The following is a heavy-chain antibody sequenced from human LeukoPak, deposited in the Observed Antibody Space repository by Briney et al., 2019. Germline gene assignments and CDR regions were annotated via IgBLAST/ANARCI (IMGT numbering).Heavy chain of an antibody. D-gene: IGHD6-13*01. Sequence: GGSLRLSCSASGFTFSSYAMHWVRQASGKGLEYVSAISSNGGSTYYADSVKGRFTISRDNSKNTLYLQMSSLRAEDTAVYYCVTASVLSSWYLDYYYGMDVWGQGTTVTVSS. CDR1: GFTFSSYA. CDR2: ISSNGGST. V-gene: IGHV3-64D*09. J-gene: IGHJ6*02. CDR3: VTASVLSSWYLDYYYGMDV.